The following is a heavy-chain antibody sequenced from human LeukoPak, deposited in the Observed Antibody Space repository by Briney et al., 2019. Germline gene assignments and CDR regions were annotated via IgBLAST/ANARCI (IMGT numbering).Heavy chain of an antibody. CDR2: IYYSGST. D-gene: IGHD3-9*01. J-gene: IGHJ4*02. V-gene: IGHV4-39*01. CDR1: GGSISSSSYY. Sequence: PSETLSLTCTVSGGSISSSSYYWGWIRQPPGKGLEWIGSIYYSGSTYYNPSLKSRVTISVDTSKNQFSLKLSSVTAADTAVYYCASRLEGYFDWLTLDYWGQGALVTVSS. CDR3: ASRLEGYFDWLTLDY.